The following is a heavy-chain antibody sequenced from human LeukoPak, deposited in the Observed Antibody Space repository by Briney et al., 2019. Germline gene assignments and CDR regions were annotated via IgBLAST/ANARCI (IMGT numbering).Heavy chain of an antibody. V-gene: IGHV2-5*02. D-gene: IGHD3-10*01. CDR1: GFSLSTSGVG. CDR3: AHSSLTMVRGETYYFDY. J-gene: IGHJ4*02. CDR2: IYWDDDK. Sequence: SGPTLVKPTQTLTLTCTFSGFSLSTSGVGVGWIRQPPGKALESLALIYWDDDKRYSPSLKSRLTITKDTSKNQVVLTMTNMDPVDTATYYCAHSSLTMVRGETYYFDYWGQGTLVTVSS.